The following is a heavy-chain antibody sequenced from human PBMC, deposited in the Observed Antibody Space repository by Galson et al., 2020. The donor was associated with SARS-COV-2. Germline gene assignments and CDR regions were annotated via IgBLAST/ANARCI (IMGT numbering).Heavy chain of an antibody. D-gene: IGHD1-26*01. CDR3: ASGLGGDY. V-gene: IGHV4-31*03. CDR2: IFYSGFT. Sequence: LSLTCTVSGGSITSDGSYWSWIRQHPGKGLEWIGYIFYSGFTYYSPSLKSRVTMSLDTSKNQFSLELNSVTAADTAVYYCASGLGGDYWGPGTLVTVSS. CDR1: GGSITSDGSY. J-gene: IGHJ4*02.